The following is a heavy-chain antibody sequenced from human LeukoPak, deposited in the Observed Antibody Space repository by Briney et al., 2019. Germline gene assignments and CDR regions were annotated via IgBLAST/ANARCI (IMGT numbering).Heavy chain of an antibody. J-gene: IGHJ4*02. CDR2: IYYSGST. CDR3: ARHLKYYFAY. V-gene: IGHV4-61*08. CDR1: GSSISSGGYY. Sequence: PSETLSLTCTVSGSSISSGGYYWSWIRQPPGKGLEWIGYIYYSGSTNYNPSLKSRVTILVDTSKNQFSLKLTSVTAADTAVYYCARHLKYYFAYWGQGTLVTVSS. D-gene: IGHD3-3*02.